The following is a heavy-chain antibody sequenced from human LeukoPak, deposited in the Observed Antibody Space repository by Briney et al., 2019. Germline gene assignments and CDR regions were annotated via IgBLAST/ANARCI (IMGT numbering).Heavy chain of an antibody. CDR1: GFTFSSYS. V-gene: IGHV3-21*01. D-gene: IGHD2-2*01. J-gene: IGHJ3*02. CDR3: ARVLIVVVPAANDAFDI. Sequence: PGGSLRLSCAASGFTFSSYSMNWVRQAPGKGLEWVSSISSSSSYIYYADSVKGRFTISRDNAKNSLYLQMNSLRAEDTAVYYCARVLIVVVPAANDAFDIWGQGTMVTVSS. CDR2: ISSSSSYI.